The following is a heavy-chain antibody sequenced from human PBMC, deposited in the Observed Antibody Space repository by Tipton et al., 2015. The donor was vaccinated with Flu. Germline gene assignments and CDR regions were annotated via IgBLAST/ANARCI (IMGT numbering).Heavy chain of an antibody. CDR1: GFGFSSYE. CDR3: ARFTGWYIDY. J-gene: IGHJ4*02. Sequence: GSLRLSCVGSGFGFSSYEMIWVRQAPGKGLEWLSYISSSGDSTYYADSVKARFSISRDNTKNSLYLQMHSLRVEDTAVYFCARFTGWYIDYWGQGALVTVSS. V-gene: IGHV3-48*03. CDR2: ISSSGDST. D-gene: IGHD6-19*01.